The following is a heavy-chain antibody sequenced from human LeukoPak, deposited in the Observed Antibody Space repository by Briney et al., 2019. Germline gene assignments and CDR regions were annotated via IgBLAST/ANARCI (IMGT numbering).Heavy chain of an antibody. CDR3: AKGYYDSSGYCLFDY. J-gene: IGHJ4*02. CDR1: GFTFNRYW. Sequence: GGSLRLSCAASGFTFNRYWMSWVRQAPGKGLEWVSGISWNSGSIGYADSVKGRFTISRDNAKNSLYLQMNSLRAEDTALYYCAKGYYDSSGYCLFDYWGQGTLVTVSS. D-gene: IGHD3-22*01. CDR2: ISWNSGSI. V-gene: IGHV3-9*01.